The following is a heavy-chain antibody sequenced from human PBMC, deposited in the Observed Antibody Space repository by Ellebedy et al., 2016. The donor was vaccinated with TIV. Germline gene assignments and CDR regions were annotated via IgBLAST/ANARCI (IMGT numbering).Heavy chain of an antibody. CDR3: VGFGGFNL. V-gene: IGHV3-7*01. CDR2: IKTDGSET. CDR1: GFSFSNFW. D-gene: IGHD3-3*01. J-gene: IGHJ5*02. Sequence: GESLKISCAACGFSFSNFWMSCVRQAPGKGLEWVVHIKTDGSETYYVDSVKGRFTISRENAKNALFLQMDGLRVDDSAVYYCVGFGGFNLWGQGAPVTVSS.